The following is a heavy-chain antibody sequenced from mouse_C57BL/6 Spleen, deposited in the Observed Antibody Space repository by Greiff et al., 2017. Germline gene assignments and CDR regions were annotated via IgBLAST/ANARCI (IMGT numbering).Heavy chain of an antibody. D-gene: IGHD1-1*01. J-gene: IGHJ1*03. CDR3: ARSELYYYGSSYGYFDV. CDR1: GYAFSSYW. V-gene: IGHV1-80*01. CDR2: IYPGDGDT. Sequence: VQLQQSGAELVKPGASVKISCKASGYAFSSYWMNWVKQRPGKGLEWIGQIYPGDGDTNYNGKFKGKATLTADKSSSTAYMQLSSLTSEDSAVYFCARSELYYYGSSYGYFDVWGTGTTVTVSS.